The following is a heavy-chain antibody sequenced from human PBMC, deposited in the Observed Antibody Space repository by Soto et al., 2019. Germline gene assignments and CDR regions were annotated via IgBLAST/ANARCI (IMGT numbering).Heavy chain of an antibody. CDR2: VSSSGGST. CDR1: GFTFSSYA. Sequence: EVQLLESGGGLVQPGGSLRLSCAASGFTFSSYAMSWVRQAPGKGLEWVLAVSSSGGSTYYADSVKGRFTISRNNSKNTRYLQMNGLRAEDTAVYYCSKYSTSWRGGQFDYWGQGTLVTVSS. CDR3: SKYSTSWRGGQFDY. V-gene: IGHV3-23*01. J-gene: IGHJ4*02. D-gene: IGHD6-13*01.